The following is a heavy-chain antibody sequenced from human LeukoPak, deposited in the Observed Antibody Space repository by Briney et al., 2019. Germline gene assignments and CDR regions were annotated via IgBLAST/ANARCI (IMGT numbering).Heavy chain of an antibody. D-gene: IGHD6-19*01. Sequence: SVKVSCKASGGTFSSYAISWVRQAPGQGLEWIGRITPILGMANYAQKFQGRVTITADKSTSTAYMELSSLRSEDTAVYYCAREGIAVAGAPDYWGQGTLVTVSS. CDR1: GGTFSSYA. CDR3: AREGIAVAGAPDY. V-gene: IGHV1-69*04. J-gene: IGHJ4*02. CDR2: ITPILGMA.